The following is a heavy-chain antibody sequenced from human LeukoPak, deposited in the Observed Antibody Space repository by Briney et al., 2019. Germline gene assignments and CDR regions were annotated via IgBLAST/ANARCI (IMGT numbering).Heavy chain of an antibody. Sequence: GGSLRLSCAASGFPFSSYWMSWVRQAPGKGLEWVANIKQDGSDKYYVDSVKGRFTISRDNAKNSLYLQVNSLRADDTAVYYCARLTGATGFDYWGQGTLVTVSS. CDR1: GFPFSSYW. CDR2: IKQDGSDK. V-gene: IGHV3-7*01. D-gene: IGHD1-1*01. J-gene: IGHJ4*02. CDR3: ARLTGATGFDY.